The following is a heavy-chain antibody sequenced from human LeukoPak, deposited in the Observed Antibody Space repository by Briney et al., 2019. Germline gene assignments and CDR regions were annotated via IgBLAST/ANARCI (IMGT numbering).Heavy chain of an antibody. Sequence: PGGSLRLSCAASGFTVSSNCMTWVRQAPGMGLEWVSVLCSGGSTYYADSVKGRFTISRDNSKNTLYLQMNSLRAEDTAVYYCAKELYSSGWYDYWGQGTLVTVSS. CDR2: LCSGGST. D-gene: IGHD6-19*01. V-gene: IGHV3-53*01. J-gene: IGHJ4*02. CDR3: AKELYSSGWYDY. CDR1: GFTVSSNC.